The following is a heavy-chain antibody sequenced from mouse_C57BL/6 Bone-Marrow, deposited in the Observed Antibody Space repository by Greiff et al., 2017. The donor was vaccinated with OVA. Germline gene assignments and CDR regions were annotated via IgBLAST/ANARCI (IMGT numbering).Heavy chain of an antibody. CDR1: GYTFTSYW. V-gene: IGHV1-59*01. CDR2: IDPSDSYT. CDR3: ARRNVP. Sequence: QVQLQQPGAELVRPGTSVKLSCKASGYTFTSYWMHWVKQRPGQGLEWIGVIDPSDSYTNYNQKFKGKATLTVDTSSSTAYMQLSSLTSEDSAVYYCARRNVPWGQGTSVTVSS. D-gene: IGHD2-1*01. J-gene: IGHJ4*01.